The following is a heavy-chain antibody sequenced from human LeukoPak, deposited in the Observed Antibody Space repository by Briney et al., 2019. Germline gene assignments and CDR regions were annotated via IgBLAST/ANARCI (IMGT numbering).Heavy chain of an antibody. CDR3: ARGSGYSFRGHNWFDP. D-gene: IGHD5-18*01. J-gene: IGHJ5*02. V-gene: IGHV4-31*03. CDR1: GGSISSGGYY. CDR2: IYYSGST. Sequence: SETLSLTCTVSGGSISSGGYYWSWIRQHPGKGLEWIGYIYYSGSTYYNPSLKSRVTISVDTSKNQFSLKLSSVTAADTAVYYCARGSGYSFRGHNWFDPWGQGTLVTVSS.